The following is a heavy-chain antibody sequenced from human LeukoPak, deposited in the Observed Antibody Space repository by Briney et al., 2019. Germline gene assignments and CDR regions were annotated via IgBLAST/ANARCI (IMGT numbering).Heavy chain of an antibody. CDR1: GGSIGSGGYY. CDR2: IYYSGST. D-gene: IGHD2-2*01. CDR3: ARATVVPAAMGN. J-gene: IGHJ4*02. Sequence: TSETLPLTCTVSGGSIGSGGYYWSWIRQHPGKGLEWIGYIYYSGSTYYNPSLKSRVTISVGTSKNQFSLKLSSVTAADTAVYYCARATVVPAAMGNWGQGTLVTVSS. V-gene: IGHV4-31*03.